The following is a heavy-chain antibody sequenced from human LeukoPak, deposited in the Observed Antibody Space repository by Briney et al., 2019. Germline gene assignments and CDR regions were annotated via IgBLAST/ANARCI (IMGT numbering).Heavy chain of an antibody. CDR3: AKTYDFGDYPHM. CDR2: ISGSGGRI. D-gene: IGHD4-17*01. J-gene: IGHJ4*02. CDR1: GFTFSSYA. V-gene: IGHV3-23*01. Sequence: GGSLRLSCAASGFTFSSYAMSWVRQSPGKGLEWVSDISGSGGRINYADSVKGRFTISRDNSKNTLYLQMNSLRAEDTAVYYCAKTYDFGDYPHMWGRGTLVTVSS.